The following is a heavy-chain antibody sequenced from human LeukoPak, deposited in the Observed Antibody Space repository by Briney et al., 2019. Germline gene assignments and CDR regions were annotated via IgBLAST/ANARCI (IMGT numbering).Heavy chain of an antibody. CDR2: VGGSGGNI. J-gene: IGHJ6*02. Sequence: GGSLRLSCAASGFNFSSYTMSWVRQAPGRGLDWVSVVGGSGGNIYYADSVKGRFTISRDNSKNTVYLQVISLRAEDTAVYYCAKARRGYYYYGMDVWGQGTTVTVSS. V-gene: IGHV3-23*01. CDR1: GFNFSSYT. CDR3: AKARRGYYYYGMDV.